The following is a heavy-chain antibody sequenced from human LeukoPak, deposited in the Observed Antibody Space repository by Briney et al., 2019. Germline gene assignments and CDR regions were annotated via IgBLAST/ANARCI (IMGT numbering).Heavy chain of an antibody. J-gene: IGHJ3*02. CDR1: GFTFSSYA. V-gene: IGHV3-30-3*01. Sequence: PGGSLRLSCAASGFTFSSYAMHWVRQAPGKGLEWVAVISYDGSNKYYADSVKGRFTISRDNSKNTLYLQMNSLRAEDTAVYYCARDWSIAARPDDAFDIWGQGTMVTVSS. D-gene: IGHD6-6*01. CDR3: ARDWSIAARPDDAFDI. CDR2: ISYDGSNK.